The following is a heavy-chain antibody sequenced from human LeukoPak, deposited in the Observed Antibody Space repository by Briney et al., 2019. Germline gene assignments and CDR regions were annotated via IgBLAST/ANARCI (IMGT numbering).Heavy chain of an antibody. Sequence: PSETLPLTCAVYGGSFSGYYWSWIRQPPGKGLEWIGEINHSGSTNYNPSLKSRVTISVDTSKNQFSLKLSSVTAADTAVYYCARGGEYGSGSYYKYWGQGTLVTVSS. CDR2: INHSGST. V-gene: IGHV4-34*01. D-gene: IGHD3-10*01. CDR1: GGSFSGYY. J-gene: IGHJ4*02. CDR3: ARGGEYGSGSYYKY.